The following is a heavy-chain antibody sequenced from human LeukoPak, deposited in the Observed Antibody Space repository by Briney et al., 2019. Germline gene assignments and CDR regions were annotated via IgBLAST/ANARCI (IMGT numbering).Heavy chain of an antibody. D-gene: IGHD6-19*01. Sequence: GASVKVSCKASGYTFTSYDINWVRQATGQGLEWMGWMNPNSGKTGYAQKFHGRVTMTRDTSISTAYMELSRLRSDDTAVYYCARDVSGWVNFDSWGQGTLVTVSS. CDR2: MNPNSGKT. CDR1: GYTFTSYD. CDR3: ARDVSGWVNFDS. J-gene: IGHJ4*02. V-gene: IGHV1-8*02.